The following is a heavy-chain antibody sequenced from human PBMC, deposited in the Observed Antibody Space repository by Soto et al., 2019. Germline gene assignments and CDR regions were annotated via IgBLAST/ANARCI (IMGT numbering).Heavy chain of an antibody. CDR3: ARATDDSSTYYLDY. D-gene: IGHD2-2*01. CDR2: IYYTRHT. Sequence: QVQLQESGPGLVKPSQTLSLTCTVSGASISGGDYYWTWIRQPPGKGLEWIGSIYYTRHTYSNPSIESRLSISVDPSNNQFALRLTSVTAPDTAINFCARATDDSSTYYLDYWGQGTLVTVSS. J-gene: IGHJ4*02. V-gene: IGHV4-30-4*01. CDR1: GASISGGDYY.